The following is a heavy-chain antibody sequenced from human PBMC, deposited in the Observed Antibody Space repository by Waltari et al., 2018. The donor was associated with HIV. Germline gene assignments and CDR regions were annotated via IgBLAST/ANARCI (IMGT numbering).Heavy chain of an antibody. CDR2: IFGDGGST. Sequence: EVQLLESGGGLVQLGGSSRPSCAGSGFTFGRYAMTWVRQAPGKGLEWVSAIFGDGGSTFYADSVKGRFTISRDNSKNTLYLQMNSLRAEDTAVYYCAKGTLNPLTTDYWGQGTLVTVSS. CDR3: AKGTLNPLTTDY. D-gene: IGHD4-17*01. V-gene: IGHV3-23*01. J-gene: IGHJ4*02. CDR1: GFTFGRYA.